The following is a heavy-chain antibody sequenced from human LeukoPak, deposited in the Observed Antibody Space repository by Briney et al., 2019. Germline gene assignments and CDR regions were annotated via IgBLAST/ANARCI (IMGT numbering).Heavy chain of an antibody. V-gene: IGHV1-69*05. CDR2: IIPIFGTA. CDR1: GGTFSSYA. Sequence: ASVKVSCKASGGTFSSYAISWVRQAPGQGLEWMGGIIPIFGTANYAQTFQGRVTITTDESTSTAYMELSSLRSEDTAVYYCARGGSGRVYYYYMDVWGKGTTVTVSS. D-gene: IGHD3-10*01. CDR3: ARGGSGRVYYYYMDV. J-gene: IGHJ6*03.